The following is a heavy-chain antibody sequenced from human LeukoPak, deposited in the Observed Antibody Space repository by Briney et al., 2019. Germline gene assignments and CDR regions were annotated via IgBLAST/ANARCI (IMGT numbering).Heavy chain of an antibody. V-gene: IGHV3-21*01. D-gene: IGHD3-22*01. CDR2: ISSSSSYI. CDR3: ARVLDYYYDSSGLMDY. Sequence: GGSLRLSCAASGFTFSSYSMNWVRQAPGKGLEWVSSISSSSSYIYYADSVKGRFTISRDNAKSSLYLQMNSLRAEDTAVYYCARVLDYYYDSSGLMDYWGQGTLVTVSS. J-gene: IGHJ4*02. CDR1: GFTFSSYS.